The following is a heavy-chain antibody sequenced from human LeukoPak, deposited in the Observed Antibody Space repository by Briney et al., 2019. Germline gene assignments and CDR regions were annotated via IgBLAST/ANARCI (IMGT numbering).Heavy chain of an antibody. CDR3: ARGPNSSGWYVNY. CDR2: IYYSGST. Sequence: SSETLSLTCTVSGGSISSGGYYWSWIRQHPGKGLEWIGYIYYSGSTYYNPSLKSRVTISVDTSKNQFSLKLSSVTAADTAVYYCARGPNSSGWYVNYWGQGTLVTVSS. V-gene: IGHV4-31*03. J-gene: IGHJ4*02. CDR1: GGSISSGGYY. D-gene: IGHD6-19*01.